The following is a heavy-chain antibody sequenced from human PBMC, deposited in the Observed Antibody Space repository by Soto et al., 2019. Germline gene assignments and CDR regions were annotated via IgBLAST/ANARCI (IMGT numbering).Heavy chain of an antibody. J-gene: IGHJ3*02. CDR1: GYTFTSYG. V-gene: IGHV1-18*01. Sequence: ASVKVSCKASGYTFTSYGISWVRQAPGQGLEWMGWISAYNGNTNYAQKLQGRVTMTTDTSTSTAYMELRSLRSDDTAVDYCARDPIHTGDQRVAFDIWGQGTMVTVSS. CDR3: ARDPIHTGDQRVAFDI. D-gene: IGHD7-27*01. CDR2: ISAYNGNT.